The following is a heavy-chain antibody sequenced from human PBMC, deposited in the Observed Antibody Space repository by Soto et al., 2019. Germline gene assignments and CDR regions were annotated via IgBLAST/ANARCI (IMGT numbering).Heavy chain of an antibody. CDR2: INGRGDNA. V-gene: IGHV3-23*01. CDR3: AKVRHATGATVRFDP. CDR1: GFTFGTYA. D-gene: IGHD1-1*01. J-gene: IGHJ5*02. Sequence: ELQLLESGGDLVQPGESLILSCVASGFTFGTYAMSWVRQAPGRGLEWVSSINGRGDNAYYADSVKGRFTISRDNSGNILYLRMHSMRADDRGVNYCAKVRHATGATVRFDPWGQGTLVTVSS.